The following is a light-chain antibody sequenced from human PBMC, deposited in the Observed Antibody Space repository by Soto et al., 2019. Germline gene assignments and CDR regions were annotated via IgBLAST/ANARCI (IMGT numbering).Light chain of an antibody. Sequence: DIQMTQSPSSLSASVGDRVTITCRASQAIYNFLAWYQQKPGKVPTLLISAASILHSGDPSRFSGSGSGTNFTLTISSLQPEDVATYYCQKFSAVPTFGGGTKVEI. V-gene: IGKV1-27*01. CDR2: AAS. J-gene: IGKJ4*01. CDR1: QAIYNF. CDR3: QKFSAVPT.